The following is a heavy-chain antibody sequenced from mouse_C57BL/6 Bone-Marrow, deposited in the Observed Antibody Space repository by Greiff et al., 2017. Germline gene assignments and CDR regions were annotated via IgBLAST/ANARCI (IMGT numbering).Heavy chain of an antibody. CDR2: IYPGNSDT. Sequence: EVQLQQSGTVLARPGASVKMSCKTSGYTFTSYWMHWVKQRPGQGLEWIGAIYPGNSDTSYNQKFKGKAKLTAVTAASTAYMELSSLTNEDSAVYYCTRGGWLLAWFAYWGQGTLVTVSA. CDR1: GYTFTSYW. CDR3: TRGGWLLAWFAY. D-gene: IGHD2-3*01. J-gene: IGHJ3*01. V-gene: IGHV1-5*01.